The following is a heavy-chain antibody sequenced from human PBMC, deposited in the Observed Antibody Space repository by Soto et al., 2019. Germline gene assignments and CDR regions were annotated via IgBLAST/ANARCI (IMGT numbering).Heavy chain of an antibody. CDR1: GYTLTELS. D-gene: IGHD3-10*01. V-gene: IGHV1-24*01. CDR3: ATTVLRAYGSGSYPNY. Sequence: QVQLVQSGAEVKKPGASVKVSCKVSGYTLTELSMHWVRQAPGKGLEWMGGFDPEDGETIYAQKFQGRVTMTEDTSTDTAYMELSSLRPEDTAVYYCATTVLRAYGSGSYPNYWGQGTLVTVSS. J-gene: IGHJ4*02. CDR2: FDPEDGET.